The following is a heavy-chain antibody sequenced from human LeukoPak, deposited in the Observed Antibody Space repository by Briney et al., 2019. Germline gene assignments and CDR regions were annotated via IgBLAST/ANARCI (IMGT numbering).Heavy chain of an antibody. CDR2: IYYGGST. Sequence: SETLSLTCTVSGGSITFSNYYWGWVRQPPGKGLECIGSIYYGGSTYSNPSLKSRVTISADTSKSRFSLSLSSVTAADAAVYFCARLHYYDSSGSFSQHYFDHWGQGILVTVSS. J-gene: IGHJ4*02. CDR1: GGSITFSNYY. CDR3: ARLHYYDSSGSFSQHYFDH. D-gene: IGHD3-22*01. V-gene: IGHV4-39*01.